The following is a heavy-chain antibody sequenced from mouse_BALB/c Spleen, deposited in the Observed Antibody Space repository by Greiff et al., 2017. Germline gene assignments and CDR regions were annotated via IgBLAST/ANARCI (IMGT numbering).Heavy chain of an antibody. CDR1: GYTFTSYV. Sequence: EVKLQQSGPELVKPGASVKMSCKASGYTFTSYVMHWVKQKPGQGLEWIGYINPYNDGTKYNEKFKGKATLTSDKSSSTAYMELSSLTSEDSAVYYGARGGYFYAMDYWGQGTSVTVSS. CDR3: ARGGYFYAMDY. V-gene: IGHV1-14*01. CDR2: INPYNDGT. D-gene: IGHD2-3*01. J-gene: IGHJ4*01.